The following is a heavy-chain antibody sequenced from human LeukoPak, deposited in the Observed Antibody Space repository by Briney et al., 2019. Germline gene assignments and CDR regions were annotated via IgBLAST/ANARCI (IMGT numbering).Heavy chain of an antibody. CDR3: ARDRYGDYFDY. D-gene: IGHD4-17*01. CDR1: GGSISSYY. J-gene: IGHJ4*02. V-gene: IGHV4-59*01. Sequence: PSETLSLTRTVSGGSISSYYWSWIRQPPGEGLEWIGYIYYSGSTNYNPSLKSRVTISVDTSKNQFSLKLSSVTAADTAVYYCARDRYGDYFDYWGQGTLVTVSS. CDR2: IYYSGST.